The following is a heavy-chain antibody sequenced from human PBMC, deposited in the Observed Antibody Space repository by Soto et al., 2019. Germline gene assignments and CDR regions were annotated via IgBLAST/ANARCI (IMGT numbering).Heavy chain of an antibody. CDR1: GFTFSNYW. V-gene: IGHV3-7*01. D-gene: IGHD1-26*01. CDR3: ATAIEAPFNSYDY. CDR2: IKEDASEK. Sequence: EVQLVESGGDLVPPGGSLSLSCVASGFTFSNYWMNWVRQAPGMGLEWVAGIKEDASEKNYVDSVKGRFSISRDHAKNSLFLQLNSLRAEDTAVYYWATAIEAPFNSYDYWGQGTLVTVSS. J-gene: IGHJ4*02.